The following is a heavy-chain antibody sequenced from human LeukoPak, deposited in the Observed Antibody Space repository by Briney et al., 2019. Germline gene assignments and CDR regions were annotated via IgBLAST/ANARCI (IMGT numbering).Heavy chain of an antibody. CDR3: ARGGPRDAFDI. J-gene: IGHJ3*02. Sequence: ASETLSLTCTVSGGSISSYYWSWIRQPPGKGLEWIGYIYYSGSTNYNPSLKSRVTISVDTSKNQFSLKLSSVTAADTAVYYCARGGPRDAFDIWGQGTMVTVSS. V-gene: IGHV4-59*01. CDR2: IYYSGST. CDR1: GGSISSYY.